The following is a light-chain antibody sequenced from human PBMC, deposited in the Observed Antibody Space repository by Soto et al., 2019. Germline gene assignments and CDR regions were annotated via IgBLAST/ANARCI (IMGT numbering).Light chain of an antibody. CDR3: QKYDSASLT. V-gene: IGKV1-27*01. Sequence: DIQMTQSPSSLSASVGDRVTITCRASQGISIYLAWYQQKPGKVPKLLIYAASTLQSGVPSRFSGSGSGTHFTLTISSLQPEDVATYYCQKYDSASLTFGGGTKVEIK. J-gene: IGKJ4*01. CDR1: QGISIY. CDR2: AAS.